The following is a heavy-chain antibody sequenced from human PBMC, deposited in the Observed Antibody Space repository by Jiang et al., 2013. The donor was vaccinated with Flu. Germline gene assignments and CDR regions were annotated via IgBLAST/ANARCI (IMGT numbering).Heavy chain of an antibody. Sequence: KPTQTLTLTCTXSGFSLTTTGVGVAWIRQPXERPWMACNIFWDDDKRYSPPLKSRLTITKDTSKNQVVFTMTDMDPVDTATYYCVHSLVRSRLDPWGQGTPVIVSS. J-gene: IGHJ5*02. D-gene: IGHD3-16*02. CDR2: FWDDDK. CDR1: GFSLTTTGVG. V-gene: IGHV2-5*02. CDR3: VHSLVRSRLDP.